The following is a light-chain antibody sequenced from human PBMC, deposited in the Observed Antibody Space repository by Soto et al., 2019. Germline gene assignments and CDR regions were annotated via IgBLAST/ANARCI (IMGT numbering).Light chain of an antibody. CDR3: QSYDSSLSVLVV. CDR2: GNS. J-gene: IGLJ2*01. V-gene: IGLV1-40*01. Sequence: SVLTQPPSVSGAPGQRVTISCTGSSSNIGAGYDVHWYQQLPGTAPKLLIYGNSNRPSGVPDRFSGSKSGTSASLAITGLQAEDEADYYCQSYDSSLSVLVVFGGGTKLTVL. CDR1: SSNIGAGYD.